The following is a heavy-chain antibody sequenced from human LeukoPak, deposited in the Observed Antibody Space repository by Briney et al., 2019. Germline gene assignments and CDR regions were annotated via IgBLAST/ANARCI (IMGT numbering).Heavy chain of an antibody. V-gene: IGHV3-30*03. CDR1: GFTFSTYG. CDR3: ERGDKLNFCIDYDMDI. J-gene: IGHJ6*03. Sequence: GGSLRLSCVISGFTFSTYGMHWARQAPGKGLEWVALISPDGSNKYYVDSVKGRFTISRDTSKNTLYVQMNSLRVEDTAVYFCERGDKLNFCIDYDMDIWGKGTTVTVSS. CDR2: ISPDGSNK. D-gene: IGHD3-3*01.